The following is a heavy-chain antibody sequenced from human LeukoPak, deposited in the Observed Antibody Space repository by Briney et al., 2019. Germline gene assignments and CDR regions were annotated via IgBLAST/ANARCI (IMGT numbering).Heavy chain of an antibody. CDR3: ARSIAVFHDAFDI. V-gene: IGHV1-69*01. CDR1: GGTFSSYA. Sequence: ASVKVSCKASGGTFSSYAISWVRQAPGQELEWMGGIIPIFGTANYAQKFQGRVTITADESTSTAYMELSSLRSEDTAVYYCARSIAVFHDAFDIWGQGTMVTVSS. D-gene: IGHD2-15*01. CDR2: IIPIFGTA. J-gene: IGHJ3*02.